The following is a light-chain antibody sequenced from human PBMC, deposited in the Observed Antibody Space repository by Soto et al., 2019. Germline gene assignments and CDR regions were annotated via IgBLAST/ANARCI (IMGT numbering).Light chain of an antibody. CDR2: DVS. CDR3: QRYNSAPRT. Sequence: IVLTQSPATLSVSPWERATLSCRASQNISNYLIWYQQKPGQAPRLLIYDVSNRATDIPARFSGSGSGTDFTLTISSLQPEDVATYFCQRYNSAPRTFGQGTKVDIK. V-gene: IGKV3-11*01. J-gene: IGKJ1*01. CDR1: QNISNY.